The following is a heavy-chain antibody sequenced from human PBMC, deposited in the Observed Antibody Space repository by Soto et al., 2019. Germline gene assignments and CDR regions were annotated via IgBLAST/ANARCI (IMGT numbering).Heavy chain of an antibody. V-gene: IGHV3-15*01. Sequence: GGSLRLSCAASAFTFINAWMTWVRQAPGKGLEWVGRIKSKTDGGTTVYAAPVKGRFTISRDDSKTTLYLQMNSLKTEDTAVYYCTTEERYGDYLKYYYGMDAWGQGTTVTVSS. CDR3: TTEERYGDYLKYYYGMDA. CDR1: AFTFINAW. J-gene: IGHJ6*02. D-gene: IGHD4-17*01. CDR2: IKSKTDGGTT.